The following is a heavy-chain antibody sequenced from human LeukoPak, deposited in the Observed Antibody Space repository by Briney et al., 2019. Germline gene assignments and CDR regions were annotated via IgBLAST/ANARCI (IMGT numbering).Heavy chain of an antibody. CDR2: IYISGST. V-gene: IGHV4-4*07. J-gene: IGHJ4*02. D-gene: IGHD5-24*01. CDR1: GASITTYY. Sequence: SETLSLNCTVFGASITTYYWSWIRQPAAKGLEGIGRIYISGSTSYNPSLQSRVTMSLDTSKKQFSLNLSSVTAADTAVYYCARGGERWLQPFDYWGQGTLVTVSS. CDR3: ARGGERWLQPFDY.